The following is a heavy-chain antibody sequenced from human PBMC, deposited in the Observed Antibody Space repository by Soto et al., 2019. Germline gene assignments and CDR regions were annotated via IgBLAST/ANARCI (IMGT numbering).Heavy chain of an antibody. Sequence: PGGSLRLSCAASGFTFSPYAMSWVRQAPGKGLEWVSFISGSGVTTSYADSVKGRFTISRDNSKKTVYLQMDSLRDEDTAVYYCTGATYSDYWGQETLVTVSS. CDR2: ISGSGVTT. V-gene: IGHV3-23*01. D-gene: IGHD2-15*01. CDR1: GFTFSPYA. J-gene: IGHJ4*02. CDR3: TGATYSDY.